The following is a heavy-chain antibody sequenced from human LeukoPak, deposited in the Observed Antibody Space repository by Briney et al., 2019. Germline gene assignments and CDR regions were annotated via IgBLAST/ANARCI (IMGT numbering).Heavy chain of an antibody. CDR3: ARTRGNAFDI. CDR1: GFTFSSYW. J-gene: IGHJ3*02. Sequence: GGSLRLSCAASGFTFSSYWMHWVRQAPGKGLVWVSRVNSDGSTTAYADSVKGRFTISRDNAKNTLYLRMRTLRAEDTAVYYCARTRGNAFDIWGLGTLVTVSS. D-gene: IGHD3-10*01. V-gene: IGHV3-74*01. CDR2: VNSDGSTT.